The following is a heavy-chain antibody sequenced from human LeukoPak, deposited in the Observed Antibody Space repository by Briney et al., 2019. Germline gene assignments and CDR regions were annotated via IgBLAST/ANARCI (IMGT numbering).Heavy chain of an antibody. V-gene: IGHV1-18*01. CDR2: ISAYNGNT. J-gene: IGHJ4*02. CDR1: GHTLIELS. Sequence: ASVKVSCKISGHTLIELSMHWVRQAPGQGLEWMGWISAYNGNTNYAQKLQGRVTMTTDTSTSTAYMELRSLTSDDTAVYYCARVGAYCTSTSCLDYWGQGTLVTVSS. D-gene: IGHD2-2*01. CDR3: ARVGAYCTSTSCLDY.